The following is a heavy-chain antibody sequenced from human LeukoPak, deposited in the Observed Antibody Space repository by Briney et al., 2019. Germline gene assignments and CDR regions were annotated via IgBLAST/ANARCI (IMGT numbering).Heavy chain of an antibody. J-gene: IGHJ4*02. CDR1: GFTFSSYS. Sequence: GGSLRLSCAASGFTFSSYSMQWVRQAPGKGLEWVSSIGSSTSYIYYADSVKGRFTISRDNGKNSLFLQMNSLRAEDTAAYYCARGSGTSRPMIDYWGQGTLVTVSS. D-gene: IGHD1-7*01. CDR2: IGSSTSYI. V-gene: IGHV3-21*01. CDR3: ARGSGTSRPMIDY.